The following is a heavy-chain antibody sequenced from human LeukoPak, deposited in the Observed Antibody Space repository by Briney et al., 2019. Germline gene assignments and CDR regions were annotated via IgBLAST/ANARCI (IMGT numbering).Heavy chain of an antibody. CDR1: GFTFSTKS. CDR3: ARAPITSPFYFDY. D-gene: IGHD2-2*01. V-gene: IGHV3-20*04. Sequence: GGSLRLSCAASGFTFSTKSMNWVRQVPGKGLEWVSGINWSGGSTGYADPLRGRFTISRDNAKNSLYLQMDSLRAEDTALYYCARAPITSPFYFDYWGQGTLVTVSS. J-gene: IGHJ4*02. CDR2: INWSGGST.